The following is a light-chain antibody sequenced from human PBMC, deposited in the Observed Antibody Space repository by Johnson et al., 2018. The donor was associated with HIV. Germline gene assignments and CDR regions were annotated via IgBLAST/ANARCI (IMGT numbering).Light chain of an antibody. CDR1: SSNIGNNY. CDR2: DNN. V-gene: IGLV1-51*01. CDR3: GTWDSGLGAVYV. Sequence: QSVLTQPPSVSAAPGQTVTISCSGSSSNIGNNYVSWYQQLPGTVPKLLIYDNNKRPSGIPDRFSGSKSGTSATLGITGLKTGDEADYYCGTWDSGLGAVYVFGPGTKVTVL. J-gene: IGLJ1*01.